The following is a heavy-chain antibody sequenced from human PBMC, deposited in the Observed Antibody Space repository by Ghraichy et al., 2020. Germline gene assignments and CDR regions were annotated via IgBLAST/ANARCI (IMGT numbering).Heavy chain of an antibody. Sequence: SETLSLTCTVSGGSISTRDYYWDWIRQPPGRGLEWIASIHYSGTTYYNPSLQSRVTISVDTSKSQFSLKLTSATAADTATYYCVRDPGYCNGFDPWGQGTLVTVSS. CDR2: IHYSGTT. D-gene: IGHD2-21*01. V-gene: IGHV4-39*07. CDR1: GGSISTRDYY. CDR3: VRDPGYCNGFDP. J-gene: IGHJ5*02.